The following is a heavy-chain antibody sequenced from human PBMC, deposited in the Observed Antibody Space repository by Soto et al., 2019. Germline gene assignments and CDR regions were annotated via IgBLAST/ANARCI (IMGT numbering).Heavy chain of an antibody. CDR1: GGSISSGDYY. J-gene: IGHJ6*02. D-gene: IGHD1-20*01. CDR3: ARAHRNNWNDGDYYGMDV. CDR2: IYYSGST. V-gene: IGHV4-30-4*01. Sequence: SETLSLTCTVSGGSISSGDYYWSWIRQPPGKGLEWIGYIYYSGSTYYNPSLKSRVTISVDTSKNQFSLKLSSVTAADTAVYYCARAHRNNWNDGDYYGMDVWGHGTTVTVSS.